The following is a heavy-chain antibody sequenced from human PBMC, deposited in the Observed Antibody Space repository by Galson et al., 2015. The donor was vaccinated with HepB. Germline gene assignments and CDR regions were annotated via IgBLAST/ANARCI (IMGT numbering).Heavy chain of an antibody. Sequence: SLRLSCAASGFAVSSNYMSWVRQASGKGLEWVTVIYSGGSTYNADSVKGRFTISRDNSKNTLYLQMNSLRAEDTAVYYCARDTYPDGFDYWGQGTLVTVSS. V-gene: IGHV3-53*01. CDR2: IYSGGST. J-gene: IGHJ4*02. CDR1: GFAVSSNY. CDR3: ARDTYPDGFDY. D-gene: IGHD2-2*02.